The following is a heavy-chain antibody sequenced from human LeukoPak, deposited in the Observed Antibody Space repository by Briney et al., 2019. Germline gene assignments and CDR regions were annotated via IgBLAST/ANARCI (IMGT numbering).Heavy chain of an antibody. CDR2: IYYSGST. V-gene: IGHV4-59*01. CDR1: GGSISSYY. CDR3: ARSYYYDSSGYYLYYFDY. J-gene: IGHJ4*02. Sequence: SETLSLTCTDSGGSISSYYWSWIRQPPGKGLEWIGYIYYSGSTNYNPSLKSRVTISVDTSKNQFSLKLSSVTAADTAVYYCARSYYYDSSGYYLYYFDYWGRGTLVTVSS. D-gene: IGHD3-22*01.